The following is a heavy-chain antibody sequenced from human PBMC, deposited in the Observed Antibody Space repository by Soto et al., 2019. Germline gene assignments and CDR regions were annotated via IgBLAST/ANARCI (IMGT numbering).Heavy chain of an antibody. CDR3: ARGGHVVVVTAALDY. J-gene: IGHJ4*02. CDR2: VNPSGGHT. D-gene: IGHD2-21*02. Sequence: QVQLMQSGAEVKKPGASVKGSCKASGDTFTDYYIHWVRQAPGQGLEWMGTVNPSGGHTTYAQHFLGRVTMPRDTATSTPYMELTSLTSDDTALYYCARGGHVVVVTAALDYWGQGTLVTVSS. CDR1: GDTFTDYY. V-gene: IGHV1-46*01.